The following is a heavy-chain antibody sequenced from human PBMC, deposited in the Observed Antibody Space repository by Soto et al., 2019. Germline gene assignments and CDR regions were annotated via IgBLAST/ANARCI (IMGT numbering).Heavy chain of an antibody. CDR1: GFTFSSYG. CDR2: ISYDGSNK. CDR3: AKDYYGSGSFPYYYYGMDV. Sequence: QVQLVESGGGVVQPGRSLRLSCAASGFTFSSYGMHWVCQAPGKGLEWVAVISYDGSNKYYADSVKGRFTISRDNSKNTLYLHMNSLRAEDTAVYYCAKDYYGSGSFPYYYYGMDVWGQGTTVTVSS. J-gene: IGHJ6*02. V-gene: IGHV3-30*18. D-gene: IGHD3-10*01.